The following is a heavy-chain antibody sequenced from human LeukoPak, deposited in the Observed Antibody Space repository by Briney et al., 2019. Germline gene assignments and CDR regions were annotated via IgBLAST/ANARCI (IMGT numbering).Heavy chain of an antibody. J-gene: IGHJ3*02. D-gene: IGHD3-22*01. Sequence: SETLSLTCTVSGGSISSSSYYWGWIRQPPGKGLEWIGSIYYSGSTYYNPSLKSRVTISVDTSKNQFSLKLSSVTAADTAVYYCARHRSRFIYYDSSGYYPSAFDIWGQGTMVTVSS. CDR3: ARHRSRFIYYDSSGYYPSAFDI. CDR1: GGSISSSSYY. V-gene: IGHV4-39*01. CDR2: IYYSGST.